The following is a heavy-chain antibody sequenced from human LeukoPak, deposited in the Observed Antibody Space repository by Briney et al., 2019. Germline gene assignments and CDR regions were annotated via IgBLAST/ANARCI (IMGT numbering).Heavy chain of an antibody. CDR3: ARSFRSTWYYFDY. J-gene: IGHJ4*02. D-gene: IGHD6-13*01. CDR1: GFTFSTYG. CDR2: IRYDGSNK. Sequence: GSLRLSCAASGFTFSTYGMLWVRQAPGQGPEWVALIRYDGSNKYYADSVKGRFTISRDNSKNTLYLQMNSLRVEDTAMYYCARSFRSTWYYFDYWGQGTLVTVPS. V-gene: IGHV3-30*02.